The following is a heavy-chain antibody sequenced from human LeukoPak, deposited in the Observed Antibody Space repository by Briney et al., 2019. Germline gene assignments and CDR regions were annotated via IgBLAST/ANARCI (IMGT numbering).Heavy chain of an antibody. CDR2: INWNGGST. V-gene: IGHV3-20*04. CDR3: ARHATPFRWGSWFDP. J-gene: IGHJ5*02. CDR1: GFTFDDYG. Sequence: GGSLRLSCAASGFTFDDYGMSWVRQAPGKGLEWVSGINWNGGSTGYADSVKGRFTISRDDAKNSLYLQMNSLRAEDTAMYYCARHATPFRWGSWFDPWGQGTLVTVSS. D-gene: IGHD3-16*01.